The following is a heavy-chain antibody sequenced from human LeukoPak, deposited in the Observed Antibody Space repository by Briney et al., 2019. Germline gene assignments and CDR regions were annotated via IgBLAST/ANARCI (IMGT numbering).Heavy chain of an antibody. V-gene: IGHV3-7*01. CDR1: GFTFSSCW. D-gene: IGHD3-22*01. Sequence: GGSLRLSCAASGFTFSSCWMSWVRQAPGKGLEWVANIKQDGSEKYYVDSVKGRFTISRDNAKNSLYLQMNSLRAEDTAVSYCARDPYYDSSGYYDYWGQGTLVTVSS. J-gene: IGHJ4*02. CDR3: ARDPYYDSSGYYDY. CDR2: IKQDGSEK.